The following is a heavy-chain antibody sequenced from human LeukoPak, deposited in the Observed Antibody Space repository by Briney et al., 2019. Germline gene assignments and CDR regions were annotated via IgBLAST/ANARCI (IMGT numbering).Heavy chain of an antibody. V-gene: IGHV3-66*01. CDR1: GFTVSSNY. CDR2: IYSGGNT. Sequence: GGSLRLSCAASGFTVSSNYMTWVRQAPGKGLEWLSVIYSGGNTYYADSVKGRFTISRDNTKNTLYLQMNSLRADDTAVYYCARDVGFIVGATPGAFDIWGQGTMVTVSS. J-gene: IGHJ3*02. D-gene: IGHD1-26*01. CDR3: ARDVGFIVGATPGAFDI.